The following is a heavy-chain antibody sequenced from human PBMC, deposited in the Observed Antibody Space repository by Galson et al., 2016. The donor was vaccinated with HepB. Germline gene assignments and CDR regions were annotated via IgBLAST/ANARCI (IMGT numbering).Heavy chain of an antibody. CDR1: GFAFSTYA. D-gene: IGHD1-1*01. Sequence: SLRLSCATSGFAFSTYAMHWVRQAPGKGLEWVAVISFDGTNKYYAESVKGRFTISRDTSKNTVSLQMTSLRGEDTAVYYLASGASGTTHGPNWFDPWGQGTRVTVAS. CDR3: ASGASGTTHGPNWFDP. J-gene: IGHJ5*02. CDR2: ISFDGTNK. V-gene: IGHV3-30-3*02.